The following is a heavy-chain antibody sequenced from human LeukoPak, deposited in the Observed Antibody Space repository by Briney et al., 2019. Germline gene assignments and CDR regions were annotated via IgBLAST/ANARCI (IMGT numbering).Heavy chain of an antibody. CDR2: IYYSGST. D-gene: IGHD3-10*01. V-gene: IGHV4-59*08. CDR3: ANYGPGSYYFDY. CDR1: GGSISSYY. Sequence: SETLSLTCTVSGGSISSYYWSWIRQPPGKGLEWIGYIYYSGSTSYNPSLKSRVTMSVDTSKNQFSLILSSVTAADTAVYYCANYGPGSYYFDYWGQGTLVTVSS. J-gene: IGHJ4*02.